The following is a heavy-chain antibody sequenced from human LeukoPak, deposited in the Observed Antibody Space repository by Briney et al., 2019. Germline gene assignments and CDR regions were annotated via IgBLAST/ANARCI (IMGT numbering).Heavy chain of an antibody. V-gene: IGHV3-23*01. CDR1: GFTFSSYA. CDR3: ARPTITTAGTRWFDP. CDR2: IGSGGVDT. Sequence: PGGSLRLSCAASGFTFSSYAMSWVRQAPGKGLEWVSGIGSGGVDTHYADSVKGRFTISRDNPKNTLYLQMNSLRAEDTAVSYCARPTITTAGTRWFDPWGQGTLVTVSS. J-gene: IGHJ5*02. D-gene: IGHD6-13*01.